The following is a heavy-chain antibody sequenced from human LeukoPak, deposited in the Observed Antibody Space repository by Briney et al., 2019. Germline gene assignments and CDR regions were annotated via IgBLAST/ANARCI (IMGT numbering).Heavy chain of an antibody. CDR3: ASLYYYDSSGIRAY. D-gene: IGHD3-22*01. CDR2: INHSGST. V-gene: IGHV4-34*01. CDR1: GGSISSYY. Sequence: SETLSLTCTVSGGSISSYYWSWIRQPPGKGLEWIGEINHSGSTNYNPSLKSRVTISVDTSKNQFSLKLSSVTAADTAVYYCASLYYYDSSGIRAYWGQGTLVTVSS. J-gene: IGHJ4*02.